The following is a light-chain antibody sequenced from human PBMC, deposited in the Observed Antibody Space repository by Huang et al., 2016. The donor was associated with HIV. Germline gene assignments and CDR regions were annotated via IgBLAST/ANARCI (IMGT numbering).Light chain of an antibody. Sequence: EIVMTQSPAILSASLGERVTISCKASQSLGRDLAWYSQKPGQAPRLLLYGTSTRATGVPARFSGSGSGTDFTLTISSLESEDFAVYFCQKYDTWPFTFGPGAKVDIK. CDR1: QSLGRD. CDR2: GTS. J-gene: IGKJ3*01. V-gene: IGKV3-15*01. CDR3: QKYDTWPFT.